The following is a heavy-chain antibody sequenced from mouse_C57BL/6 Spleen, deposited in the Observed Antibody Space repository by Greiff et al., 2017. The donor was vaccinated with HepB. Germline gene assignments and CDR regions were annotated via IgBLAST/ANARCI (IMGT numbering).Heavy chain of an antibody. V-gene: IGHV1-42*01. CDR2: INPSTGGT. CDR3: ARGDFDY. Sequence: DVKLVESGPELVKPGASVKISCKASGYSFTGYYMNWVKQSPEKSLEWIGEINPSTGGTTYNQKFKAKATLTVDKSSSTAYMQLKSLTSEDSAVYYCARGDFDYWGQGTTLTVSS. J-gene: IGHJ2*01. CDR1: GYSFTGYY.